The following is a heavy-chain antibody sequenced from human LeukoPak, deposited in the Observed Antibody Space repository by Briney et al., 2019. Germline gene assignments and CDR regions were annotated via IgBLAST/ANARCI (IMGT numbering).Heavy chain of an antibody. CDR2: IWCDGSNK. D-gene: IGHD4-11*01. V-gene: IGHV3-33*01. CDR1: GFTFSSYG. Sequence: GRSLRLSCAASGFTFSSYGMHWVRQAPGKGLEWVAVIWCDGSNKYYADSVKGRFTISRDNSKNTLYLQMNSLRAEDTAVYYCADSNYWYPVDYWGQGTLVTVSS. J-gene: IGHJ4*02. CDR3: ADSNYWYPVDY.